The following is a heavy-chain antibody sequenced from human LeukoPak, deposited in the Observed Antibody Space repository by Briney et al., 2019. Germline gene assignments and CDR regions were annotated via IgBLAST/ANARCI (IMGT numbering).Heavy chain of an antibody. V-gene: IGHV3-7*01. CDR3: ARTLEQQLIPGYFDY. Sequence: GGSVRLSCAASGFTFSSYWMTWVRQAPGKGLEWVANIKQDGGEKYYVDSVKGRFTISRDNAKNSLYLQMNSLRAEDTAVYYCARTLEQQLIPGYFDYWGQGTLVTVSS. CDR2: IKQDGGEK. CDR1: GFTFSSYW. D-gene: IGHD6-13*01. J-gene: IGHJ4*02.